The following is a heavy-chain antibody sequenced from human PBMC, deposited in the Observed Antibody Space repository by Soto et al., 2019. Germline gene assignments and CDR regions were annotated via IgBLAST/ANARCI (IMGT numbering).Heavy chain of an antibody. Sequence: GGSLRLSSSVSGFTFSGYAMHWVRQAPGKGLEYVSAIDSDGGSTYLADSVKGRFTISRDNFKNTLYLEMSSLRGEDTALYYCVKXRVAVRGLMGYYYGMDVWGQGTTVTVSS. CDR3: VKXRVAVRGLMGYYYGMDV. D-gene: IGHD3-10*01. CDR2: IDSDGGST. V-gene: IGHV3-64D*08. J-gene: IGHJ6*01. CDR1: GFTFSGYA.